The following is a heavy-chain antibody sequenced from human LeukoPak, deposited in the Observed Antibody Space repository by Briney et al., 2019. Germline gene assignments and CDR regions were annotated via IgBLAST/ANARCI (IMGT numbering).Heavy chain of an antibody. V-gene: IGHV3-7*01. D-gene: IGHD3-16*01. CDR3: AGFRWGYGLDV. Sequence: GGSLRLSCAASGFTFSSYWMSWVRQAPGKGLEWVANRKSDGSEKNYVDSVKGRFTISRDNAKNSLYLQMNSLRAEDTAVFYCAGFRWGYGLDVWGQGTTVTVSS. CDR1: GFTFSSYW. CDR2: RKSDGSEK. J-gene: IGHJ6*02.